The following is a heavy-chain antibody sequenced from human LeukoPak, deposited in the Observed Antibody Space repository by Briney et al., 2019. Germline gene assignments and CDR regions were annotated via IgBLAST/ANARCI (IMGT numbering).Heavy chain of an antibody. CDR2: ISAYNGNT. Sequence: ASVKVSCKASGYTFTSYGISWVRQAPGQGLEWMGWISAYNGNTNYAQKLQGRVTMTTDTSTRTAYMELRSLRSDDTAVYYCAREMRDYDFWSGYLDYWGQGTLVTVSS. J-gene: IGHJ4*02. V-gene: IGHV1-18*01. CDR3: AREMRDYDFWSGYLDY. D-gene: IGHD3-3*01. CDR1: GYTFTSYG.